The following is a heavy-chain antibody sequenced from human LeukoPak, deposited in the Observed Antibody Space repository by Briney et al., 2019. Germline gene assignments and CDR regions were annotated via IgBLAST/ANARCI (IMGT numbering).Heavy chain of an antibody. CDR3: AKDGSDPAQWLAVNYFHY. CDR2: ISYDGSNK. Sequence: GGSLRLSCAASGFTFSSYDMYWVRQAPGKGLEWVAVISYDGSNKYYADSVKGRFTISRDNSKNTLYLQMNSLRAEDTAVYNCAKDGSDPAQWLAVNYFHYWGQGTLVTVSS. CDR1: GFTFSSYD. J-gene: IGHJ4*02. V-gene: IGHV3-30*18. D-gene: IGHD6-19*01.